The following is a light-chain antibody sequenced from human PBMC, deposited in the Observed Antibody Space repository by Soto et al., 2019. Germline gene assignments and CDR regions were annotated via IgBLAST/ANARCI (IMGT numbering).Light chain of an antibody. Sequence: EIVLTQSPGTLSLSPGERATLSCRASQSVSSSYLAWYQQTPGQAPRLLIYGASSRATGIPDRFSGSGSGTDFTLTISRLEPEAFAVYYCQQYGSSPRTFGQGTKVEIK. CDR3: QQYGSSPRT. CDR2: GAS. J-gene: IGKJ1*01. V-gene: IGKV3-20*01. CDR1: QSVSSSY.